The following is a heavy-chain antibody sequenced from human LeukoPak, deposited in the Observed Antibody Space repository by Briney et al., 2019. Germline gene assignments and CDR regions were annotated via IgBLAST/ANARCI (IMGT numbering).Heavy chain of an antibody. CDR1: GGSISSYY. CDR2: IYYSGST. D-gene: IGHD4-11*01. CDR3: ARLNYSNQTFDP. V-gene: IGHV4-59*08. J-gene: IGHJ5*02. Sequence: SETLSLTCTVSGGSISSYYWSWIRQPPGKGLEWIGYIYYSGSTNYNPSLKSRVTISVDTSKNQFSLKLSSVTAADTAVYHCARLNYSNQTFDPWGQGTLVAVSS.